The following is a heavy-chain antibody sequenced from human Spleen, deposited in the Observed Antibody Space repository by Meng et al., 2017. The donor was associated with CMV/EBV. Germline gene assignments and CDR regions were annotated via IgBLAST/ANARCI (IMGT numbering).Heavy chain of an antibody. Sequence: GESLKISCKGSGYRFTNYWIGWVRQMPGKGLEWMGIIYPGDSDTRYSPSFQGQVTISADKSISTAYLQWSSLKASDTAMYYCARPSYSGSYHDAFDIWGQGTMVTVSS. CDR1: GYRFTNYW. V-gene: IGHV5-51*01. J-gene: IGHJ3*02. CDR2: IYPGDSDT. D-gene: IGHD1-26*01. CDR3: ARPSYSGSYHDAFDI.